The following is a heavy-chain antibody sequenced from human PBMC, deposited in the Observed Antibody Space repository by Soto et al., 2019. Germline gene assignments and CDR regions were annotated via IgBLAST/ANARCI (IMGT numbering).Heavy chain of an antibody. CDR1: GFTFSSYS. CDR3: ARDGCSGGSCAEYFQH. D-gene: IGHD2-15*01. Sequence: GGSLRLSCAASGFTFSSYSMNWVRQAPGKGLEWVSSISSSSSYIYYADSVKGRFTISRDNAKNSLYLQMNSLRAEDTAVDYCARDGCSGGSCAEYFQHWGQGTLVTVSS. J-gene: IGHJ1*01. V-gene: IGHV3-21*01. CDR2: ISSSSSYI.